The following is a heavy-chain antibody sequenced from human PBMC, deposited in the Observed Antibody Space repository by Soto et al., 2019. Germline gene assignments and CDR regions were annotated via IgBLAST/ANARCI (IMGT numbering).Heavy chain of an antibody. J-gene: IGHJ4*02. CDR1: GGSISSGGCY. D-gene: IGHD3-10*01. CDR3: ARQITMVRGIDF. Sequence: QVQLLESGPGLVKASQTLSLTCSISGGSISSGGCYWSWVRQRPGKGLEWIGYIYFNENTYYNPSLKTRVTISAGTSKSQFSLRLSSVTAADAAVYYCARQITMVRGIDFWGPGISVSVSS. CDR2: IYFNENT. V-gene: IGHV4-31*03.